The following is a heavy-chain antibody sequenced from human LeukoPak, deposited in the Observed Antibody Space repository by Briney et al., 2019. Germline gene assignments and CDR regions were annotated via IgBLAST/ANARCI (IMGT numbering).Heavy chain of an antibody. V-gene: IGHV3-30*04. D-gene: IGHD5-24*01. CDR3: ARVDDLDAFDM. CDR2: ISDDGSNK. J-gene: IGHJ3*02. CDR1: GFTFSSYA. Sequence: GGSLRLSCAASGFTFSSYAMHWVRQAPGKGLEWVAVISDDGSNKYYADSVKGRFTISRDNSKNTLYLKMNGLRAEDTAVYYCARVDDLDAFDMWGQGTMVTVSS.